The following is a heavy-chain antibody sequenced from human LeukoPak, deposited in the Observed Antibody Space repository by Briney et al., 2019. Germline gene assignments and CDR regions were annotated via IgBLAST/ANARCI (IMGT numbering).Heavy chain of an antibody. V-gene: IGHV3-21*01. CDR2: ISSDSSYI. CDR3: ARIRDFGASYHYFYMDV. J-gene: IGHJ6*03. Sequence: GGSLRLSCAASGFTFSSCSMNWVRQAPGKGLEWVSAISSDSSYIYYADSVRGRFTISRDNAKNPLYLQMSSLRAEDTAVYYCARIRDFGASYHYFYMDVWGKGTTVTVSS. D-gene: IGHD4-17*01. CDR1: GFTFSSCS.